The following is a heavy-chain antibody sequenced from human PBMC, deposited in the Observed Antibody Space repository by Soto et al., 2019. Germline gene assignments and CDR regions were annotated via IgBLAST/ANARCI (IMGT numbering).Heavy chain of an antibody. CDR3: ARVQGGSVFDY. CDR1: GGSISSGGYS. Sequence: SETLSLTXAVSGGSISSGGYSWSWIRQPPGKGLEWIGYIYHSGSTYYNPSLKSRVTISVDRSKNQFSLKLSSVTAADTAVYYCARVQGGSVFDYWGQGTLVTVSS. J-gene: IGHJ4*02. CDR2: IYHSGST. D-gene: IGHD3-16*01. V-gene: IGHV4-30-2*01.